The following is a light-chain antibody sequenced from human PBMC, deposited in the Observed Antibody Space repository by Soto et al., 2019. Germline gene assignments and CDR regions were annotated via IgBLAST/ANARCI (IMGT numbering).Light chain of an antibody. CDR2: DAS. CDR1: QSVSSY. Sequence: EIVLTQSPASLSLTPGERALLSCRASQSVSSYLAWYQQKPGQAPRLLIYDASNRATGIPARFSGSGSGTDFTLTISSLEPEDFAVYYCQQRSNWPFVTFGQGTKVDIK. V-gene: IGKV3-11*01. J-gene: IGKJ1*01. CDR3: QQRSNWPFVT.